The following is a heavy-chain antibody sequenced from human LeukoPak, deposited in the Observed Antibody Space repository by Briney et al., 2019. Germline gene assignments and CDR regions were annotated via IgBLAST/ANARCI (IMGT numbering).Heavy chain of an antibody. J-gene: IGHJ4*02. Sequence: GRSLRLSCAASGFTFSSYGMHWVRQAPGKGLEWVVVIWYDGSNKYYADSVKGRFTISRDNSKNTLYLQMNSLRAEDTAVYYCARGSGIVGAITQVFDYWGQGTLVTVSS. D-gene: IGHD1-26*01. V-gene: IGHV3-30*19. CDR2: IWYDGSNK. CDR1: GFTFSSYG. CDR3: ARGSGIVGAITQVFDY.